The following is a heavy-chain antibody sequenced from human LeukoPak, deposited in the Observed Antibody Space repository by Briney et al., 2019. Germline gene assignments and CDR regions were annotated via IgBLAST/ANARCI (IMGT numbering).Heavy chain of an antibody. CDR3: ARDGDSSGYYYEGAFDI. CDR2: ISSSGTSI. Sequence: GGSLRLSCAASGFXFTSYEINWIRQAPGKGLEWLAYISSSGTSIYYADSVKGRFTISRDNAKNSLYLQMNSLRAEDTAVYYCARDGDSSGYYYEGAFDIWGQGTMVTVSS. CDR1: GFXFTSYE. J-gene: IGHJ3*02. V-gene: IGHV3-48*03. D-gene: IGHD3-22*01.